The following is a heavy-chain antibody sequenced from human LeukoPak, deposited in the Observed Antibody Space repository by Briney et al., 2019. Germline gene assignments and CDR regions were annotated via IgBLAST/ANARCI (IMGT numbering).Heavy chain of an antibody. D-gene: IGHD4-17*01. Sequence: GRSLRLSCAASGFTFSSYAMHWVRQAPGKGLEWVAVISYDGSNKYYADSVKGRFTISRDNSKNTLYLQMNSLRAEDTAVYYCARGYGDYSAGYYYYYGTDVWGQGTTVTVSS. CDR3: ARGYGDYSAGYYYYYGTDV. CDR2: ISYDGSNK. J-gene: IGHJ6*02. CDR1: GFTFSSYA. V-gene: IGHV3-30-3*01.